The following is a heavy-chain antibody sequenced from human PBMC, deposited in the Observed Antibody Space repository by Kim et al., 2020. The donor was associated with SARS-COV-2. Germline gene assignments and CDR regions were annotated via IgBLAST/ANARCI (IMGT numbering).Heavy chain of an antibody. Sequence: SETLSLTCTVSGGSISSGGYYWSWIRQHPGKGLEWIGYIYYSRSTYYNPSLKSRVTISVDTSKNQFSLKLSSVTAADTAVYYCARGGGDSSWSEYYFDYWGQGTLVTVSS. CDR2: IYYSRST. V-gene: IGHV4-31*03. J-gene: IGHJ4*02. D-gene: IGHD6-13*01. CDR3: ARGGGDSSWSEYYFDY. CDR1: GGSISSGGYY.